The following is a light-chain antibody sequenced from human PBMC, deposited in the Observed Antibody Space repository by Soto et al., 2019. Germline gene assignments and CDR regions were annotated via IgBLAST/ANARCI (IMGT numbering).Light chain of an antibody. CDR1: SSDVGGYNY. CDR3: SSYTSSSTLVV. V-gene: IGLV2-14*01. CDR2: DVS. J-gene: IGLJ2*01. Sequence: QSALTQPASVSGSPGQSITISCTGTSSDVGGYNYVSLYQQHPGKAPKLMIYDVSNRPSVVSNRFSGSKSGNTASLTISGLQAEDEADYYCSSYTSSSTLVVFGGGTKLTVL.